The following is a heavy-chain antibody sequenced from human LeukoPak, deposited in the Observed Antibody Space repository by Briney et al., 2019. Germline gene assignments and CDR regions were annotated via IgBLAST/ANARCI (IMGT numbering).Heavy chain of an antibody. CDR1: GGSISSNSYY. CDR2: IYHSGST. CDR3: ARAGGGNWNYVDYYYYYYMDV. Sequence: SETLSLTCAVSGGSISSNSYYWGWIRQPPGKGLEWIGSIYHSGSTYYNPSLKSRVTISVDTSKNQFSLKLSSVTAADTAVYYCARAGGGNWNYVDYYYYYYMDVWGKGTTVTVSS. J-gene: IGHJ6*03. D-gene: IGHD1-7*01. V-gene: IGHV4-39*07.